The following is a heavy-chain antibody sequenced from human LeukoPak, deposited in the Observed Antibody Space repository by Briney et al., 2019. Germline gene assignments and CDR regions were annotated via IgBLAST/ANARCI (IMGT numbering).Heavy chain of an antibody. J-gene: IGHJ4*02. CDR1: GFSVSNNY. Sequence: PGGSLRLSSAASGFSVSNNYISRVRQAPGKGLEWVAVIYSGGSTKYADSVKARFTISRDNSKNTVYLQMNSLRADDTAVYYCARATLDNWGQGTLVTVSS. CDR3: ARATLDN. CDR2: IYSGGST. V-gene: IGHV3-53*01.